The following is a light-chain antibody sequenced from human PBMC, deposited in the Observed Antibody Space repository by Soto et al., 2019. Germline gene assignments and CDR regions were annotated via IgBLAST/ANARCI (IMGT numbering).Light chain of an antibody. CDR3: QQYNSYSRT. Sequence: DIQMTQSPSTLSASVGDRVTITCRASQSISSWLAWYQQKPGKAPKLLIYKASSLESGVPSRFSGSGSGKEFTLTISSLQPDDFATYYCQQYNSYSRTFGQGTQVEIK. CDR2: KAS. V-gene: IGKV1-5*03. CDR1: QSISSW. J-gene: IGKJ1*01.